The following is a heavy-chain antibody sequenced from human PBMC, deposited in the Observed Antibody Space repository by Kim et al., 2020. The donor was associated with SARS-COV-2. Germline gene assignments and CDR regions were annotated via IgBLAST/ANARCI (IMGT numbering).Heavy chain of an antibody. CDR2: IYYSGST. CDR1: GGSVSSGSYY. Sequence: SETLSLTCTVSGGSVSSGSYYWSWIRQPPGKGLEWIGYIYYSGSTNYNPSLKSRVTISVDTSKNQFSLKLSSVTAADTAVYYCARLGNWNYLADPWGQGT. D-gene: IGHD1-7*01. J-gene: IGHJ5*02. CDR3: ARLGNWNYLADP. V-gene: IGHV4-61*01.